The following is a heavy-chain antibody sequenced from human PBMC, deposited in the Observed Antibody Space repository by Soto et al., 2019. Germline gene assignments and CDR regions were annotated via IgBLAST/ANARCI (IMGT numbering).Heavy chain of an antibody. CDR2: INPYNANT. CDR3: ARDRLAGIRWDALGI. J-gene: IGHJ3*02. V-gene: IGHV1-18*04. Sequence: EASVKISCKTSGYTFTNHGINWVRQALGQGLEWMGWINPYNANTNYAQKLQGRVTMTTDTSTSTDYMDLRSLTSDDTAVYYWARDRLAGIRWDALGICDQGTMFT. CDR1: GYTFTNHG. D-gene: IGHD3-3*02.